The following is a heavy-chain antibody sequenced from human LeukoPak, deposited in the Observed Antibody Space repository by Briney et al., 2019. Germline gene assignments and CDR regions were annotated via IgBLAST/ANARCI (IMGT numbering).Heavy chain of an antibody. D-gene: IGHD6-19*01. J-gene: IGHJ6*02. CDR2: IWYDGSNK. CDR1: GFTFSSYG. V-gene: IGHV3-33*01. CDR3: ARKYSSGWPYYYYYGMDV. Sequence: PGRSLRLSCAASGFTFSSYGMHWVRQAPGKGLEWVAVIWYDGSNKYYADSVKGRFTISRYNSKNTLYLQMNSLRAEDTAVYYCARKYSSGWPYYYYYGMDVWGQGTTVTVSS.